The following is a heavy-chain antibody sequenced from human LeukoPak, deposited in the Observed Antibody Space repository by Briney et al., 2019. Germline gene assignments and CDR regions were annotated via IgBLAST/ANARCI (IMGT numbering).Heavy chain of an antibody. V-gene: IGHV3-48*03. CDR3: ARGPSDYDSSGYYIFYRYYMDV. CDR1: GFTFSSYE. CDR2: ISSSGSTI. Sequence: GGSLRLSCAASGFTFSSYEMNWVRQAPGKGLEWVSYISSSGSTIYYADSVKGRFTISRDNAKNSLYLQMHSLRGEDTAVYYCARGPSDYDSSGYYIFYRYYMDVWGKGTTVTVSS. D-gene: IGHD3-22*01. J-gene: IGHJ6*03.